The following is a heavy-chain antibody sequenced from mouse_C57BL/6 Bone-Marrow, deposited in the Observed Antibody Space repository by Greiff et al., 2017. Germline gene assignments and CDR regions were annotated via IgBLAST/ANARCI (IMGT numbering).Heavy chain of an antibody. Sequence: QVQLQQSGPELVKPGASVKLSCKASGYTFTSYDINWVKQRPGQGLEWIGWIYPRDGSTKYNEKFKGKATLTVDTSSSTAYMELHSLTSEDSAVYFCARLEFDGSSWDWYLEVGGTGTTVTVSS. J-gene: IGHJ1*03. CDR1: GYTFTSYD. CDR3: ARLEFDGSSWDWYLEV. V-gene: IGHV1-85*01. D-gene: IGHD1-1*01. CDR2: IYPRDGST.